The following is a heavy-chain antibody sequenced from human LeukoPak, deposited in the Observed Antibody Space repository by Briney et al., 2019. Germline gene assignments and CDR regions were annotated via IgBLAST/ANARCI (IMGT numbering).Heavy chain of an antibody. CDR3: ARENIAAAGTHVSDY. CDR2: VFYNGAT. V-gene: IGHV4-39*07. J-gene: IGHJ4*02. Sequence: PSETLSLTCIVSGGSISSSIYYWAWVRQPPGKGLEWIGTVFYNGATQYSPSLRSRVTISIDTSTNQFSLKLTSVTAADTALYYCARENIAAAGTHVSDYWGQGTLVTVSS. D-gene: IGHD6-13*01. CDR1: GGSISSSIYY.